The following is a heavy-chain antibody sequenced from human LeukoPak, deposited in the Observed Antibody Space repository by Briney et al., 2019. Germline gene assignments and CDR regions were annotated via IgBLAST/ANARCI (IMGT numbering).Heavy chain of an antibody. CDR2: IKQDGSEK. CDR3: ARENYYDSSGYTD. J-gene: IGHJ4*02. CDR1: GFTFSGYW. D-gene: IGHD3-22*01. V-gene: IGHV3-7*01. Sequence: GSLRLSCVASGFTFSGYWMTWVRQPPGKGLEWVANIKQDGSEKYYVDSVKGRFTISRDNAKNSLYLQMNSLRAEDTAVYYCARENYYDSSGYTDWGQGTLVTVSS.